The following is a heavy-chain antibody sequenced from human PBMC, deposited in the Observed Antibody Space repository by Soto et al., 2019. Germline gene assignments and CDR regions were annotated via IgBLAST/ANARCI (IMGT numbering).Heavy chain of an antibody. CDR1: VGSISSGGYS. Sequence: SETLSLTCAVSVGSISSGGYSWSWIRQPPGKGLEWIGYIYHSGSTYYNPSLKSRVTISVDRSKNQFSLKLSSVTAAETAVYCCARELCGCAYGLYFWGQGTPVTFSS. J-gene: IGHJ4*01. V-gene: IGHV4-30-2*01. CDR3: ARELCGCAYGLYF. CDR2: IYHSGST. D-gene: IGHD5-12*01.